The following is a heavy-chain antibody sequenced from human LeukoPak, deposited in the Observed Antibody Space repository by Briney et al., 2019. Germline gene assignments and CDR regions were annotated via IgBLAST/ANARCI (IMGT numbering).Heavy chain of an antibody. CDR3: AGRINYYDSSGYYYVRYFDS. Sequence: PGGSLRLSCAASGFTFSSYWMYWVRQAPGKGPVWVARINTDGGSLNYADSVKGRFTISRDNAKNTLYLQMNSLGAEDTAVYYCAGRINYYDSSGYYYVRYFDSWGQGTLVAVSS. D-gene: IGHD3-22*01. V-gene: IGHV3-74*01. J-gene: IGHJ4*02. CDR1: GFTFSSYW. CDR2: INTDGGSL.